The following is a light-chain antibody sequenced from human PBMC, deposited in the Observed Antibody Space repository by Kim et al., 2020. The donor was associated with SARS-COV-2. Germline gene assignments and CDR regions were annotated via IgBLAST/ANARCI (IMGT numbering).Light chain of an antibody. CDR3: QQYNSYSYS. J-gene: IGKJ2*01. Sequence: QLTQSPSTLSASVGDTVTITCRASQNINSWLAWYQQKPGKAPKFLIYDASDLRSGVPSRFRGRGSGTQFTLTISGLQPEDFATYYCQQYNSYSYSFGQGTNLEI. CDR1: QNINSW. CDR2: DAS. V-gene: IGKV1-5*01.